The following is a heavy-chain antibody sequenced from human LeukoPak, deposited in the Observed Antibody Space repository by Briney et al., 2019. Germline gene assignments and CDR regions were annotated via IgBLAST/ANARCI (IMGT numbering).Heavy chain of an antibody. Sequence: SETLSLTCAVYGGSFSGYYWSWIRQPPGKGLEWIGEINHSGSTNYNPSLKSRVTISVDTSKNQFSLKLSSVTAADTAVYYCARHVPGYSSSWHDYWGQGTLVTVSS. D-gene: IGHD6-13*01. J-gene: IGHJ4*02. CDR1: GGSFSGYY. V-gene: IGHV4-34*01. CDR2: INHSGST. CDR3: ARHVPGYSSSWHDY.